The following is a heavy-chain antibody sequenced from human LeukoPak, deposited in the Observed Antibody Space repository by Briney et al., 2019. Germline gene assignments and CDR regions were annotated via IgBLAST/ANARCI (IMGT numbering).Heavy chain of an antibody. V-gene: IGHV3-30*18. Sequence: YPGGSLRLSCAASGFTFSSYGMHWVRQAPGKGLEWVAVISYDGSNKYYADSVKGRFTISRDNSKNTLYLQMNSLRAEDTAVYYCAKVLHDSSGYYPPLQYYYYGMDVWGQGTTVTVSS. CDR2: ISYDGSNK. CDR3: AKVLHDSSGYYPPLQYYYYGMDV. D-gene: IGHD3-22*01. J-gene: IGHJ6*02. CDR1: GFTFSSYG.